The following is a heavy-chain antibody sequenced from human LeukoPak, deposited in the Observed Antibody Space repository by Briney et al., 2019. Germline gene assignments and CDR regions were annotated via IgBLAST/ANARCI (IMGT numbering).Heavy chain of an antibody. CDR1: GYTSTSYG. J-gene: IGHJ4*02. Sequence: ASVKVSCKASGYTSTSYGISWVRQAPGQGLEWMGWISAYNGNTNYAQKLQGRVTMTTDTSTSTAYMELRSLRSDDTAVYYCARARAGWQWLAMIDYWGQGTLVTVSS. D-gene: IGHD6-19*01. CDR3: ARARAGWQWLAMIDY. V-gene: IGHV1-18*01. CDR2: ISAYNGNT.